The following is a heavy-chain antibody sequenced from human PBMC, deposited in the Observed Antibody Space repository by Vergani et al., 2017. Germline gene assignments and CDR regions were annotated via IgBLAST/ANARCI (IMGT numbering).Heavy chain of an antibody. V-gene: IGHV3-53*02. CDR1: GFTVSSNY. J-gene: IGHJ4*02. CDR3: ARVPINDFLFDY. CDR2: IYSGGST. Sequence: EVQLVETGGGLIQPGGSLRLSCAASGFTVSSNYMSWVRQAPGKGLEWVSVIYSGGSTYYADSVKGRFTISRDNSKNTLYHQMNSQRAEDTAVYYCARVPINDFLFDYWGQGTLVTVSS. D-gene: IGHD2-2*01.